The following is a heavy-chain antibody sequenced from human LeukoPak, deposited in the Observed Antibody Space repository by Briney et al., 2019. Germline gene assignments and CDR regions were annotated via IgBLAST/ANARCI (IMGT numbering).Heavy chain of an antibody. CDR1: GGSISNYY. V-gene: IGHV4-59*01. CDR3: ARGGIAVAGYFDY. Sequence: SETLSLTCTVSGGSISNYYWSWIRQPPGKGLEWIGYIYYSGSTNYNPSLKSRVTISVDTSKNQFSLKLSSVTAADTAVYYCARGGIAVAGYFDYWGQGTLVTVSS. J-gene: IGHJ4*02. D-gene: IGHD6-19*01. CDR2: IYYSGST.